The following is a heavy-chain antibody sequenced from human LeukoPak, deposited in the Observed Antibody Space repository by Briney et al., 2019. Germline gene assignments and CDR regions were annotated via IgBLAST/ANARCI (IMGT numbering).Heavy chain of an antibody. V-gene: IGHV4-4*07. CDR1: XGSISXXY. Sequence: SLXXTXSXGSISXXYWXXIRQPXXXXXEWIGRIYTSGSTNYNPSLKSRVTMSVDTSKNQFSLKLSSVTAADTAVYYCARGLPFGWFDPWGQGTLVTVSS. J-gene: IGHJ5*02. D-gene: IGHD4-11*01. CDR2: IYTSGST. CDR3: ARGLPFGWFDP.